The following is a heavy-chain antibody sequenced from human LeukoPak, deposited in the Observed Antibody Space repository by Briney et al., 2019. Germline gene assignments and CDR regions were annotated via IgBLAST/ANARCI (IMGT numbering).Heavy chain of an antibody. D-gene: IGHD2-8*02. CDR1: GGSISSSSYS. CDR2: IYYSGST. Sequence: PSETLSLTCTVSGGSISSSSYSWAWIRQPPGKGLEWIGSIYYSGSTYYNPSLKRRVTISVDTSKNQFSLKLSSVTAADTAVYYCATTVTGGYYYGMDIWGQGTTVTVSS. V-gene: IGHV4-39*01. J-gene: IGHJ6*02. CDR3: ATTVTGGYYYGMDI.